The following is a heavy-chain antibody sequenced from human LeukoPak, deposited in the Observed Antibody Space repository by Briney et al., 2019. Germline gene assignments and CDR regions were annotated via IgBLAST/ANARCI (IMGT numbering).Heavy chain of an antibody. CDR3: ARHVYRLAGFDY. D-gene: IGHD5/OR15-5a*01. V-gene: IGHV3-33*01. J-gene: IGHJ4*02. CDR1: GFTFSSYG. Sequence: GGSLRLSCAASGFTFSSYGMHWVRQAPGKGLEWVAVIWYDGSNKYYADSVKGRFTISRDNSKNTLYLQMNSLRAEDTAVYYCARHVYRLAGFDYWGQGTLVTVSS. CDR2: IWYDGSNK.